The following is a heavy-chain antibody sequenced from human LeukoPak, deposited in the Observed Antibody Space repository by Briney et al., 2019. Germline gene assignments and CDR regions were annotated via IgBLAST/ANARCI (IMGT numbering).Heavy chain of an antibody. CDR3: AAPNRIQLDY. V-gene: IGHV1-58*01. CDR2: IVVGSGNT. D-gene: IGHD5-18*01. J-gene: IGHJ4*02. CDR1: ECTLRSSV. Sequence: GTSVKVSCKASECTLRSSVVQWEIRPRGRRLEWIGWIVVGSGNTNYAQKFQERVTITRDVSTSTAYKELTSLRSEDTALYYCAAPNRIQLDYRDQGTLVTVSS.